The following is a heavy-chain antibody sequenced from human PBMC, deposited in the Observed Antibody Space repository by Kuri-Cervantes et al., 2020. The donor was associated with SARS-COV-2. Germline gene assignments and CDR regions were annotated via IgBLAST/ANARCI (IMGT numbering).Heavy chain of an antibody. Sequence: SETLSLTCTVSGGSVSSGSYYWSWIRQPPGKGLEWIGYIYYSGSTNYNPSLKGRVTISVDTSKNQFSLKLSSVTAADTAVYYCARVMSTSRIAARSRPYYFDYWGQRTLVTVSS. CDR3: ARVMSTSRIAARSRPYYFDY. CDR2: IYYSGST. V-gene: IGHV4-61*01. D-gene: IGHD6-6*01. J-gene: IGHJ4*02. CDR1: GGSVSSGSYY.